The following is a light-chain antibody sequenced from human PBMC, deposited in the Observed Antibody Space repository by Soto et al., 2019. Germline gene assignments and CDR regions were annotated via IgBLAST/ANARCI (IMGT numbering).Light chain of an antibody. CDR1: SSDVGGYTY. CDR2: GVS. Sequence: QSALTQPASVSGSPGQSITISCTGTSSDVGGYTYVSWYQQHPGRAPKLMIYGVSNRPSGVSNRFSGSKSGNTASLTISGLQAEDEADYYCTSYTTTNTLVVFGTGTKVTVL. V-gene: IGLV2-14*01. CDR3: TSYTTTNTLVV. J-gene: IGLJ1*01.